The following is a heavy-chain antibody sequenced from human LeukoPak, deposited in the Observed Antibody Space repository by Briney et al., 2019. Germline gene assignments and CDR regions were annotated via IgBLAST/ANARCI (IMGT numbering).Heavy chain of an antibody. Sequence: PSETLSLICTVSDGSISGYFWSWIRQPPGKGLEWIGYIYYSGSTNYNPSLKSRVTISVDTSKNQFSLKLSSVTAADTAVYYCARGGNMVATSVWGQGTLVTVSS. V-gene: IGHV4-59*12. D-gene: IGHD5-12*01. CDR1: DGSISGYF. CDR2: IYYSGST. CDR3: ARGGNMVATSV. J-gene: IGHJ4*02.